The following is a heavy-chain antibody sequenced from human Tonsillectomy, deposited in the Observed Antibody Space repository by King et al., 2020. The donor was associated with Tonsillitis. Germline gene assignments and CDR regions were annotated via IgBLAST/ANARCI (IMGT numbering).Heavy chain of an antibody. CDR1: GFTFDDYA. Sequence: VQLVESGGGLVQPGRSLRLSCAASGFTFDDYAMHWVRQATGKGLEWVAGMSGNSGSIGYADSVKGRFTISRENDKNSLYLQMTSVRAEDTALFYCAKHSAALGPEGFFDYWGQGTLVTVP. CDR3: AKHSAALGPEGFFDY. CDR2: MSGNSGSI. V-gene: IGHV3-9*01. D-gene: IGHD2-2*01. J-gene: IGHJ4*02.